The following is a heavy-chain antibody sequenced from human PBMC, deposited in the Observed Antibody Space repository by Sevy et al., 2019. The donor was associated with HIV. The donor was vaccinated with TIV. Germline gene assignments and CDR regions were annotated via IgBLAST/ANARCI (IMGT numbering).Heavy chain of an antibody. D-gene: IGHD3-10*01. CDR2: ISGSGGST. V-gene: IGHV3-23*01. CDR3: AKAPEGWFGELLSHFDY. J-gene: IGHJ4*02. Sequence: GGSLRLSCAASGFTFSSYAMSWVRQAPGKGLEWVSAISGSGGSTYYADSVKGRFTISRDNSKNTLYLQMNSLRAEDTAVYYCAKAPEGWFGELLSHFDYWGQGTLVTVSS. CDR1: GFTFSSYA.